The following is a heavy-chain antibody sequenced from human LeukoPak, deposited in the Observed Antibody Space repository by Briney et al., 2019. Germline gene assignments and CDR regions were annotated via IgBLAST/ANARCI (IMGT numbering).Heavy chain of an antibody. CDR2: IDPSDSYS. J-gene: IGHJ4*02. V-gene: IGHV5-10-1*01. CDR1: GYSFTNFY. CDR3: ARRQSPLPDY. Sequence: GESLKISCKGSGYSFTNFYNIWVRQMPGKGLEWIGRIDPSDSYSNYSPSFQGHVTISADKSISTAYLQWNSLKASDTAMYYCARRQSPLPDYWGQGTLVTVSS.